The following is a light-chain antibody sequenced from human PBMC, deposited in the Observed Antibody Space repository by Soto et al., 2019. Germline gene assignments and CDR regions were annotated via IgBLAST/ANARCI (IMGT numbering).Light chain of an antibody. CDR1: QSLLHSNGYNY. CDR3: MQSLQIRT. V-gene: IGKV2-28*01. J-gene: IGKJ1*01. CDR2: LGS. Sequence: DIVMTQSPLSLPVTPGEPASISCRSSQSLLHSNGYNYLDWYLQKPGQSPQLLIYLGSNRASGVPDRFSGSGSGTDFTLKISRVEVEDVGVYYCMQSLQIRTFGQGTKVEIK.